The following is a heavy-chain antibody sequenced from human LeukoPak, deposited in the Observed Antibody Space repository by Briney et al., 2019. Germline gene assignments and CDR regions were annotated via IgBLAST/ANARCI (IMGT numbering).Heavy chain of an antibody. CDR1: GFTFSSYE. D-gene: IGHD1-26*01. V-gene: IGHV3-49*04. Sequence: GGSLRLSCAASGFTFSSYEMSWVRQAPGKGLEWVGIIRSKAYGGTTEYAASVKGRFTISRDDSKSIAYLQMNSLKTEDTAVYYCTRENEEWELLGYDYWGQGTLVTVSS. CDR3: TRENEEWELLGYDY. CDR2: IRSKAYGGTT. J-gene: IGHJ4*02.